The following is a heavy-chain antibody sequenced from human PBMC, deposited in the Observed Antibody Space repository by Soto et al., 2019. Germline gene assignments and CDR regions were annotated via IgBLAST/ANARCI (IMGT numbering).Heavy chain of an antibody. Sequence: LRLSCAASGFTFSSYGMHWVRQAPGKGLEWVAVISYDGSNKYYADSVKGRFTISRDNSKNTLYLQMNSLRAEDTAVYYCAKGPYCSSTSCYDDAFDIWGQGTMVTVSS. CDR2: ISYDGSNK. D-gene: IGHD2-2*01. CDR3: AKGPYCSSTSCYDDAFDI. V-gene: IGHV3-30*18. J-gene: IGHJ3*02. CDR1: GFTFSSYG.